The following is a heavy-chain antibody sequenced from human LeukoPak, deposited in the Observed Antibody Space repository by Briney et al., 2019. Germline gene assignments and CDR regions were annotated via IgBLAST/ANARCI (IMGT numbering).Heavy chain of an antibody. CDR1: GYTFISYG. J-gene: IGHJ4*02. CDR2: ISGYNGNT. Sequence: ASVKVSCKASGYTFISYGISWVRQAPGQGLEWIGWISGYNGNTNYAQNLQGRVTMTTDTSTSTAYMELRSLRSDDTAVYYCASFRSVGYCSSTSCRPFDYWGQGTLVTVSS. V-gene: IGHV1-18*01. CDR3: ASFRSVGYCSSTSCRPFDY. D-gene: IGHD2-2*03.